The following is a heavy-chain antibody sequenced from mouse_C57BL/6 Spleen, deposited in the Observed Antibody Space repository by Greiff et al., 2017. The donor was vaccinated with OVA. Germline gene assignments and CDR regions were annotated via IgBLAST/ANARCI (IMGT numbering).Heavy chain of an antibody. CDR3: ARGNYYGSSFAY. CDR1: GYSITSGYY. Sequence: VQLKESGPGLVKPSQSLSLTCSVTGYSITSGYYWNWIRQFPGNKLEWMGYISYDGSNNYNPSLKNRISITRDTSKNQFFLKLNSVTTEDTATYYCARGNYYGSSFAYWGQGTLVTVSA. J-gene: IGHJ3*01. D-gene: IGHD1-1*01. CDR2: ISYDGSN. V-gene: IGHV3-6*01.